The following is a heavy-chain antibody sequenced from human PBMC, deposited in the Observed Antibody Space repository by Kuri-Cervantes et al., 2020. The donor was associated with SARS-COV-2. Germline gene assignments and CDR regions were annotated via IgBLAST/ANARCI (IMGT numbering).Heavy chain of an antibody. CDR2: IDPSDSYT. Sequence: KVSCKGSGYSFTSYWISWVRQMPGKGLERMGRIDPSDSYTNYSPSFQGHVTISADKSISTAYLQWSSLKASDTAMYYCARHDYDSSGYYYVYYGMDVWGQGTTVTVSS. CDR3: ARHDYDSSGYYYVYYGMDV. CDR1: GYSFTSYW. V-gene: IGHV5-10-1*01. D-gene: IGHD3-22*01. J-gene: IGHJ6*02.